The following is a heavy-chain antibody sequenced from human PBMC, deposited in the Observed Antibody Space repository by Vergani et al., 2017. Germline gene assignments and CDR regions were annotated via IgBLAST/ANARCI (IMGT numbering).Heavy chain of an antibody. V-gene: IGHV4-34*01. CDR1: GGSFTSYH. CDR2: IDHTGRP. D-gene: IGHD4-11*01. CDR3: ARVNTETNGHLYYYYYMDV. Sequence: QVQLQQWGGGLLKPSETLCLTCVVNGGSFTSYHWTWIRQSSGEGVEWVGDIDHTGRPDYNTSLNSRLTMSVDKSRNQVYRTLNSVTATDTAIYFCARVNTETNGHLYYYYYMDVWGQGTAVTVS. J-gene: IGHJ6*03.